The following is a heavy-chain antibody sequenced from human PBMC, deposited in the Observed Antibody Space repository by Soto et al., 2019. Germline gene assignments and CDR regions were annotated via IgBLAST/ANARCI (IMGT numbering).Heavy chain of an antibody. V-gene: IGHV1-69*13. J-gene: IGHJ4*02. CDR3: ARAVYYYDSSGYYYFDY. CDR1: GGTFSSYA. D-gene: IGHD3-22*01. Sequence: ASVNVSCKASGGTFSSYAISWVRQAPGQGLEWMGGIIPIFGTANYAQKFQGRVTITADESTSTAYMELSSLRSEDTAVYYCARAVYYYDSSGYYYFDYWGQGTLVTVSS. CDR2: IIPIFGTA.